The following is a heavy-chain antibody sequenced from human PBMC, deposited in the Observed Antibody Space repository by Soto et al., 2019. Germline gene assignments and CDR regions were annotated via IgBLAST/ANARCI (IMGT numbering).Heavy chain of an antibody. D-gene: IGHD4-17*01. V-gene: IGHV4-61*01. CDR3: ARSDYYGASDY. J-gene: IGHJ4*02. CDR1: GDSVVSGTHY. Sequence: LSLTCTVSGDSVVSGTHYWSWIRQPPGKGLEWIGYVYYSGSTTYNPSLKGRVTISVDTSKHQFSLRLTSVTAADTAVYYCARSDYYGASDYWGQGRLVTVSS. CDR2: VYYSGST.